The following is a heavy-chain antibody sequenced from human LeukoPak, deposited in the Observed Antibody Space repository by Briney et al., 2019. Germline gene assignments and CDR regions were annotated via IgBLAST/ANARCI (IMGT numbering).Heavy chain of an antibody. CDR1: GFTFSSYW. CDR2: ISSSGSTI. V-gene: IGHV3-11*04. D-gene: IGHD3-10*01. Sequence: GGSLRLSCAASGFTFSSYWMSWIRQAPGKGLEWVSYISSSGSTIYYADSVKGRFTISRDNAKNSLYLQMNSLRAEDTAVYYCAKDTNGNGSGYFDYWGQGTLVTVSS. J-gene: IGHJ4*02. CDR3: AKDTNGNGSGYFDY.